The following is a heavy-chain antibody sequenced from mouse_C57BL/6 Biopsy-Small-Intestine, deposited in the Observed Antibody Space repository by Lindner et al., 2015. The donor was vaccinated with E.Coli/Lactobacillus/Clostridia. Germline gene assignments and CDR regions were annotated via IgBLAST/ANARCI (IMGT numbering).Heavy chain of an antibody. D-gene: IGHD2-2*01. V-gene: IGHV5-17*01. CDR3: ASNGYYYAMDY. Sequence: VQLQESGGGLVKPGGSLKLSCAASGFTFSDYGMHWVRQAPEKGLEWVAYISSGSSTIYYADIVKGRFTISRDNAKNTLFLQMTSLRSEDTAMYYCASNGYYYAMDYWGQGTSVTVSS. J-gene: IGHJ4*01. CDR1: GFTFSDYG. CDR2: ISSGSSTI.